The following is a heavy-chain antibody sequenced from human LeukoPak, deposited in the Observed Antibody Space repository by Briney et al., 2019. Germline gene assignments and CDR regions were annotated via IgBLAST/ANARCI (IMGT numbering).Heavy chain of an antibody. V-gene: IGHV3-66*04. Sequence: TGGSLRLSCAASGLTVSSNYMSWVRQAPGKGLEWVSVIYSGGNAYQADPVKGRFIISRDESKNTLYLQMNSLRAEDTAVYHCARHGSGSLYFDYWGQGTLVTVSS. CDR2: IYSGGNA. CDR1: GLTVSSNY. CDR3: ARHGSGSLYFDY. J-gene: IGHJ4*02. D-gene: IGHD3-10*01.